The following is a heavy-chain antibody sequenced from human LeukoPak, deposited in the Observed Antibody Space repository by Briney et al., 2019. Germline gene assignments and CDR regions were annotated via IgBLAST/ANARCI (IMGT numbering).Heavy chain of an antibody. CDR3: ATVGRSTRPGY. V-gene: IGHV3-48*03. Sequence: GGALRLSCAASGFTFSTSEMNLGRQAPGEGLEWLSYISPSGISIYYADSVKGRFTISRDNAKNSLSLQMSSLTAEDTAVYYCATVGRSTRPGYWGQGALVTVSS. CDR1: GFTFSTSE. CDR2: ISPSGISI. D-gene: IGHD6-6*01. J-gene: IGHJ4*02.